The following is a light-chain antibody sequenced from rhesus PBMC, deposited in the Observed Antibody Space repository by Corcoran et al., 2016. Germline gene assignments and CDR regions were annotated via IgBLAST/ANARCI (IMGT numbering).Light chain of an antibody. Sequence: QSVLTQPPSASGAPGQSVTITCSGRSSNIGSNYVYWYQQFSGKAPKLLIYNNNQRPSGVPDRFSGSKSGGSASLAISGLQPGDEADYYCSTWYSGLIGYIFGAWTRLTVL. CDR1: SSNIGSNY. CDR2: NNN. V-gene: IGLV1-72*02. J-gene: IGLJ1*01. CDR3: STWYSGLIGYI.